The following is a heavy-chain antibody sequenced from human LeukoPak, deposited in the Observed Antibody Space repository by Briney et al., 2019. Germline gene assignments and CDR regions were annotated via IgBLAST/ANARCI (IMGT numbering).Heavy chain of an antibody. CDR2: IYPGDSDT. V-gene: IGHV5-51*07. CDR1: GYIFTSYW. J-gene: IGHJ6*03. Sequence: SGASLQISCKGSGYIFTSYWIGWVHPLPGKGLEWMGIIYPGDSDTRYSPSFQGQVTISADKSISTAYLQWSSLKASDTAMYYCARHVGYSSANYYYYYYMDVWGKGTTVTVSS. D-gene: IGHD5-18*01. CDR3: ARHVGYSSANYYYYYYMDV.